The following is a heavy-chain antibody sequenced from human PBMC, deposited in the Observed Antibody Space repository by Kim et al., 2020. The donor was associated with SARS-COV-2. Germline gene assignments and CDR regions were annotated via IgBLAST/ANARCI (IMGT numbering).Heavy chain of an antibody. D-gene: IGHD2-21*01. CDR3: ARVNRYYYYGMDV. J-gene: IGHJ6*02. Sequence: SNPPPRSRGTISDNTTKNQFSLKLSSVTAADPAVYYCARVNRYYYYGMDVWGQGTTVTVSS. V-gene: IGHV4-59*01.